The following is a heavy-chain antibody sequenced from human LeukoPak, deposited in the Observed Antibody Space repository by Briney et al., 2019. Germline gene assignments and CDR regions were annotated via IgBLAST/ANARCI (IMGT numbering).Heavy chain of an antibody. D-gene: IGHD3-10*01. J-gene: IGHJ6*02. CDR3: ASQGGLLWFGELSGGMDV. CDR2: ISYDGSNK. Sequence: GRSLRLSCAASGFTFSSYAMNWVRQAPGKGLEWVAFISYDGSNKYYADSVKGRFTISRDNSKNTLYLQMNSLRAEDTAVYYCASQGGLLWFGELSGGMDVWGQGTTVTVSS. V-gene: IGHV3-30-3*01. CDR1: GFTFSSYA.